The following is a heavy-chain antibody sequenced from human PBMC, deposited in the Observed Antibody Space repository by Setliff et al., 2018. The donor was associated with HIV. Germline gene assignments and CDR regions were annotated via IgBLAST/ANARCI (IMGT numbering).Heavy chain of an antibody. J-gene: IGHJ3*02. V-gene: IGHV3-7*01. D-gene: IGHD3-22*01. CDR3: ARDPHYYDSSGYYYMFDI. CDR1: GLPFYNFW. Sequence: GGSLRLSCVASGLPFYNFWITWLRRAPGRGLEWVANIKQDGSEKYYGDSVQGRFTVSRDKAETSVYLHMCDLRVEDTAVYYCARDPHYYDSSGYYYMFDIWGQGTVVSVSS. CDR2: IKQDGSEK.